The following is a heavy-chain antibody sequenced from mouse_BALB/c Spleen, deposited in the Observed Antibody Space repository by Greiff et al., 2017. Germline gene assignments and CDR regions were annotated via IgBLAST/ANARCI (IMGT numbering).Heavy chain of an antibody. CDR1: GFNINDTY. D-gene: IGHD2-2*01. J-gene: IGHJ3*01. Sequence: EVQLQQSGAELVKPGASVKLSCTASGFNINDTYMNWVKQRPEQGLEWIGRIDPANGNTKYDPKFQGKTTITENTSSNTAYLQHSSLTSEDSAVYYCATTGGYPACFAYWGQGTLVTVSA. V-gene: IGHV14-3*02. CDR3: ATTGGYPACFAY. CDR2: IDPANGNT.